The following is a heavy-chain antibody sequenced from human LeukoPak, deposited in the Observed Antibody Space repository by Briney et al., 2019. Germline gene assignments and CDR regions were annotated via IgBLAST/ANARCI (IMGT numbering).Heavy chain of an antibody. Sequence: SETLSLTCTVSGGSISSSSYYWGWIRQPPGKGLEWIGSIYYSGSTYYNPSLKSRVTISVDTSKNQFSLKLSSVTAADTAVYYCARTTEGGYTYGYFYYYYIDVWGQGTMVTISS. CDR1: GGSISSSSYY. CDR2: IYYSGST. D-gene: IGHD5-18*01. J-gene: IGHJ6*03. CDR3: ARTTEGGYTYGYFYYYYIDV. V-gene: IGHV4-39*07.